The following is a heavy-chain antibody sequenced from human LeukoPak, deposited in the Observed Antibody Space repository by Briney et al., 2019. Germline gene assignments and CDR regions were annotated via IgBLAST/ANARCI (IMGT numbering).Heavy chain of an antibody. Sequence: ASVKVSCKASGYTFTSYGISWVRQAPGQGLEWMGWISAYNGNTNYAQKLQGRVTMTTDTSTSTAYMELRSLRSDDTAVYSCARIRVTYYYYYMDVWGKGTTVTVSS. CDR1: GYTFTSYG. D-gene: IGHD4-23*01. CDR3: ARIRVTYYYYYMDV. CDR2: ISAYNGNT. J-gene: IGHJ6*03. V-gene: IGHV1-18*01.